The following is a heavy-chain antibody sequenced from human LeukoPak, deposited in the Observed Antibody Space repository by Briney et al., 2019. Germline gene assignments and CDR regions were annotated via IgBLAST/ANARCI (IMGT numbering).Heavy chain of an antibody. Sequence: ASVKVSCKASGYTFTGYYMHWVRQAPGQGPEWMGWSNPTSGGTNSAQKFQGRVTMTRDTSISTAYMELFRLRSDDTAVYYCARGASLYYDTSGYPFDYWGQGTLVTVSS. CDR3: ARGASLYYDTSGYPFDY. J-gene: IGHJ4*02. CDR2: SNPTSGGT. V-gene: IGHV1-2*02. CDR1: GYTFTGYY. D-gene: IGHD3-22*01.